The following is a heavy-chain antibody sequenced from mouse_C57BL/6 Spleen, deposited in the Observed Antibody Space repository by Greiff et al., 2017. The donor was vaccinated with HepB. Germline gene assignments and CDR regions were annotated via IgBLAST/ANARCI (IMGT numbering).Heavy chain of an antibody. Sequence: EVQLQQSGPELVKPGASVKMSCKASGYTFTDYNMHWVKQSHGKSLEWIGYINPNNGGTSYNQKFKGKATLTVNKSSSTAYMELRSLTSEDSAVYYWAREANWGLPSYFAYWGPGTLLTVSS. CDR3: AREANWGLPSYFAY. V-gene: IGHV1-22*01. J-gene: IGHJ2*01. CDR1: GYTFTDYN. D-gene: IGHD4-1*01. CDR2: INPNNGGT.